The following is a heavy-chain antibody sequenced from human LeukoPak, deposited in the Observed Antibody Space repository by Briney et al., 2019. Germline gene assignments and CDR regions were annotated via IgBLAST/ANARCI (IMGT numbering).Heavy chain of an antibody. Sequence: PGGSLRLSCAASGFTFSSYAMIWVRQAPGKGLEWVSSISGSGGTTDYADSVKGRFTISRDNSKNTLYLQMNSLRAEDTAVYYCAKAGSSDYWGQGTLVTVSS. J-gene: IGHJ4*02. V-gene: IGHV3-23*01. CDR2: ISGSGGTT. CDR3: AKAGSSDY. D-gene: IGHD6-6*01. CDR1: GFTFSSYA.